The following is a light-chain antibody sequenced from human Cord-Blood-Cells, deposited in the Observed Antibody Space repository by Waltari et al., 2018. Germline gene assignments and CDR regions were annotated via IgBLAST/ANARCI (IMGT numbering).Light chain of an antibody. CDR2: QDS. CDR3: QAWDSSTYV. V-gene: IGLV3-1*01. J-gene: IGLJ1*01. CDR1: KLGDKY. Sequence: SYELTQPPSVSVSPGQTASITCSGDKLGDKYACWYQQKPGQSPVLVIYQDSKRPSGIPERFSGPNSGNTATLTLSGTQAMDEADYYCQAWDSSTYVFGTGTKVTVL.